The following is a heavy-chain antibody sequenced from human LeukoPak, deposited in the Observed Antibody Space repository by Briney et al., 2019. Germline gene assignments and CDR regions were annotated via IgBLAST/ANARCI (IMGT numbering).Heavy chain of an antibody. J-gene: IGHJ6*03. Sequence: ASVKVSCKASGGTFSSYAISWVRQAPGQGLEWKGRINPNSGGTNYAQKFQGRVTMTRDTSISTAYMELSRLRSDDTAVYYCAREDSGSYYYYYYYMDVWGKGTTLTVSS. CDR2: INPNSGGT. D-gene: IGHD1-26*01. CDR1: GGTFSSYA. CDR3: AREDSGSYYYYYYYMDV. V-gene: IGHV1-2*06.